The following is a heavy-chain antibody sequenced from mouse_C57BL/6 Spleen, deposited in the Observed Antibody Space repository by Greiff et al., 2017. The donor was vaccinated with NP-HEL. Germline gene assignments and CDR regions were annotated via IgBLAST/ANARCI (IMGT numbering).Heavy chain of an antibody. J-gene: IGHJ3*01. Sequence: EVHLMESGGDLVKPGGSLKLSCAASGFTFSSYGMSWVRQTPDKRLEWVATISSGGSYTYYPDSVKGRFTISRDNAKNTLYLQMSSLKSEDTAMYYCARHGDYGYDGFAYWGQGTLVTVSA. CDR2: ISSGGSYT. D-gene: IGHD2-2*01. CDR3: ARHGDYGYDGFAY. V-gene: IGHV5-6*01. CDR1: GFTFSSYG.